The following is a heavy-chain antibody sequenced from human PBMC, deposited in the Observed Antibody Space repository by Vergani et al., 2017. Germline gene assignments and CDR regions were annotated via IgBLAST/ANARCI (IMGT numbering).Heavy chain of an antibody. CDR2: ISYDGSNK. D-gene: IGHD2-2*02. CDR1: GFTFSSYA. CDR3: ARDPLGYCSSTSCYTYYFDY. V-gene: IGHV3-30*04. Sequence: QVQLVESGGGVVQPGRSLRLSCAASGFTFSSYAMHWVRQAPDKGLEWVAVISYDGSNKYYADSVKGRFTISRDNSKNTLYLQMNSLRAEDTAVYYCARDPLGYCSSTSCYTYYFDYWGQGTLVTVSS. J-gene: IGHJ4*02.